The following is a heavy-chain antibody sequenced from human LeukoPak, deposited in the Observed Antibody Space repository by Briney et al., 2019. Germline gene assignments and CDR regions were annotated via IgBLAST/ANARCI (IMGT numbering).Heavy chain of an antibody. Sequence: GGSLRLSCAASGFTFSSYWMHWVRQAPGKGLVWVSRINSDGSSTSYADSVKGRFTISRDNAKNTLYLQMNSLRAEDTAVHYCAREVSSSWSDAFDIWGQGTMVTVSS. CDR3: AREVSSSWSDAFDI. CDR1: GFTFSSYW. D-gene: IGHD6-13*01. CDR2: INSDGSST. J-gene: IGHJ3*02. V-gene: IGHV3-74*01.